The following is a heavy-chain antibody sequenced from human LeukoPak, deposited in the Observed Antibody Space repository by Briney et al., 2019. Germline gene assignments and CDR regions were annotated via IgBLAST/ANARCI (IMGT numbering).Heavy chain of an antibody. Sequence: ASVKVSCKASGYSFSGYYIHWVRQAPGQGLEWMGWINPNSGGTNYAQKFQGRVTMTRDTSISTAYMELSRLRSDDTAVYYCAKDTPVGGLDYWGQGTLVTVSS. CDR2: INPNSGGT. V-gene: IGHV1-2*02. J-gene: IGHJ4*02. CDR1: GYSFSGYY. CDR3: AKDTPVGGLDY.